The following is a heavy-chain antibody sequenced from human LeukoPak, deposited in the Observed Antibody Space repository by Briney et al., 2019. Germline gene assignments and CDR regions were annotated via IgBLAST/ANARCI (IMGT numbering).Heavy chain of an antibody. Sequence: GGSLRLSCAGSGFTFSSYWMRWVRQAPGKGLEWVANIKQDGSEKYYVDSVKGRFTISRDNAKNSLYLQMNSLRTEDTAVYYCAREYRSYGYIDYWGQGTLVTVSS. J-gene: IGHJ4*02. D-gene: IGHD5-18*01. V-gene: IGHV3-7*01. CDR1: GFTFSSYW. CDR3: AREYRSYGYIDY. CDR2: IKQDGSEK.